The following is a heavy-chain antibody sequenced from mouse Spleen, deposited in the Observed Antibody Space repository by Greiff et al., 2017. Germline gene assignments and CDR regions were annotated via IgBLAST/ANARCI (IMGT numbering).Heavy chain of an antibody. D-gene: IGHD1-1*01. CDR1: GYTFTEYT. CDR2: FYPGSGSI. CDR3: ARHEDKVYYDGSYAMDY. V-gene: IGHV1-62-2*01. J-gene: IGHJ4*01. Sequence: VQLQQSGAELVKPGASVKLSCKASGYTFTEYTIHWVKQRSGQGLEWIGWFYPGSGSIKYNEKFKDKATLTADKSSSTVYMELSRLTSEDSAVYFCARHEDKVYYDGSYAMDYWGQGTSVTVSS.